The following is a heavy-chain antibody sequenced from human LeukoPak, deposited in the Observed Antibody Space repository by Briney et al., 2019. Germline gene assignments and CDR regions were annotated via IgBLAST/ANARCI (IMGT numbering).Heavy chain of an antibody. CDR3: ARARGSGSYRRIPTDFDY. CDR1: GGSISSSSYY. D-gene: IGHD3-10*01. J-gene: IGHJ4*02. Sequence: SETLSLTCSVSGGSISSSSYYWGWIRQPPGKGLEWIGSIYYSGSTYYNPSLKSRVTISVDTSKNQFSLKLSSVTAADTAVYYCARARGSGSYRRIPTDFDYWGQGTLVTVSS. V-gene: IGHV4-39*07. CDR2: IYYSGST.